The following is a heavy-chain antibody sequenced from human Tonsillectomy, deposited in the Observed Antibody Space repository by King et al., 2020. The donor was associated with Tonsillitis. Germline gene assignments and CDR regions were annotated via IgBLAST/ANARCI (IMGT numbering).Heavy chain of an antibody. CDR2: ISYDGRNK. CDR3: AREGGLGDYYGSGILAIDY. CDR1: GLTFSSYD. V-gene: IGHV3-30*04. D-gene: IGHD3-10*01. J-gene: IGHJ4*02. Sequence: VQLVESGGGVVQPGRSLRLSCAASGLTFSSYDMHWVRQAPGKGLEWVAVISYDGRNKYYADSVKGRFTISRDNSKNTLYLQMNSLRAEDTAVYYCAREGGLGDYYGSGILAIDYWGQGTLVTVSS.